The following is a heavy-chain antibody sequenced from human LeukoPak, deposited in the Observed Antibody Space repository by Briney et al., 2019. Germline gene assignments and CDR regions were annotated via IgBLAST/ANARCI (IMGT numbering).Heavy chain of an antibody. CDR3: ARDPADLIRYFDRLLFGNFDY. Sequence: QPGGSLRLSCAASGFTFSSYAMHWVRQAPGKGLEWVAVISYDGSNKYYADSVKGRFTISRDNSKNTLYLQMNSLRAEDTAVYYCARDPADLIRYFDRLLFGNFDYWGQGTLVTVSS. V-gene: IGHV3-30*04. D-gene: IGHD3-9*01. CDR2: ISYDGSNK. CDR1: GFTFSSYA. J-gene: IGHJ4*02.